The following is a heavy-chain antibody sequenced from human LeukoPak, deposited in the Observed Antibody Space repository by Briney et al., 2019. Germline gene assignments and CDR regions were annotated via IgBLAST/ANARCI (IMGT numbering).Heavy chain of an antibody. CDR1: GLSFSNAW. V-gene: IGHV3-15*07. J-gene: IGHJ4*02. D-gene: IGHD2-15*01. CDR2: IRTKTDGGTA. CDR3: ARWRSGSCSD. Sequence: GGSLRLSCAASGLSFSNAWMNWVRQAPGKGLEWVGRIRTKTDGGTADYAAPVQGRVTISRDDSKTTLYLEMNSLKTEDTAVYYCARWRSGSCSDWGQGTLVTVSS.